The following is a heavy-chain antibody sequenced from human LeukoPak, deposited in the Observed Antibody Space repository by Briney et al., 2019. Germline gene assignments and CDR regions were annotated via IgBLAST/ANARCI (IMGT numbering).Heavy chain of an antibody. J-gene: IGHJ4*02. CDR2: NYPGDSGT. CDR3: ARGGTYRYGSSDY. V-gene: IGHV5-51*01. Sequence: GESLKISCTGSGYSFTTYWIAWVRHMPGKGLGWIGVNYPGDSGTRYSPSFQGQVTLSVDKSISTAYLQWNSLTAPDTAIYYCARGGTYRYGSSDYWGQGTLVTVSS. CDR1: GYSFTTYW. D-gene: IGHD5-18*01.